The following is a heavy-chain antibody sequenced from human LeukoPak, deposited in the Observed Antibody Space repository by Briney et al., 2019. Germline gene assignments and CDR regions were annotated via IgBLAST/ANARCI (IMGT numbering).Heavy chain of an antibody. V-gene: IGHV3-66*01. D-gene: IGHD3/OR15-3a*01. CDR3: ARYGLGAHAFDI. CDR2: IYSGGST. Sequence: GGSPRLSCAASGFTVSSNYMNWVRQAPGKGLERDSVIYSGGSTYYADSVKGRFTISRDNSKNTLYLQMNSLRAEDTAVYYCARYGLGAHAFDIWGQGTMVTVSS. J-gene: IGHJ3*02. CDR1: GFTVSSNY.